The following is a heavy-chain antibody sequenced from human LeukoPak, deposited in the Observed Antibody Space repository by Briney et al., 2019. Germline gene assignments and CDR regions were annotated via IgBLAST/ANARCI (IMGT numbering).Heavy chain of an antibody. Sequence: PGGSLRLSCAASGFTFSSYWMSWVRQAPGKGLEWVANIKQDGSEKYYVDSVKGRFTISRDNAKNSLYLQMNSLRAEDTAVYYCASPYYYGSGSRDLIDYWGQGTLVTVSS. CDR1: GFTFSSYW. J-gene: IGHJ4*02. CDR3: ASPYYYGSGSRDLIDY. CDR2: IKQDGSEK. V-gene: IGHV3-7*01. D-gene: IGHD3-10*01.